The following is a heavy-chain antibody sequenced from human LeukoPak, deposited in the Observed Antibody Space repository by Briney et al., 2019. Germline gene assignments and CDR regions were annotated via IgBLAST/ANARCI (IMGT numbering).Heavy chain of an antibody. CDR2: IHYSGST. J-gene: IGHJ4*02. Sequence: SETLSLTCAVAGYSISTGNHWGWIRQSPEKGLEWTGSIHYSGSTLYNPSLKSRVTISIDTSKNQFSLRLNSVTAADTAVYYCASLGGYQNGNFDFWGQGTLVTVSS. D-gene: IGHD3-16*01. V-gene: IGHV4-38-2*01. CDR3: ASLGGYQNGNFDF. CDR1: GYSISTGNH.